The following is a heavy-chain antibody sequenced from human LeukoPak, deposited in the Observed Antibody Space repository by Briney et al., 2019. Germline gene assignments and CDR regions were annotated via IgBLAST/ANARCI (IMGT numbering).Heavy chain of an antibody. D-gene: IGHD4-23*01. CDR2: INPTGGST. J-gene: IGHJ5*02. Sequence: SVKVSCKASGYTFTSYYMHWVRQAPGQALEWMGLINPTGGSTGYAQKFQGRVTMTRDMSTSTDYMELSSLRSEDTAIYYCARDNSVEDNAWWFDPWGQGTLVTVSS. V-gene: IGHV1-46*01. CDR3: ARDNSVEDNAWWFDP. CDR1: GYTFTSYY.